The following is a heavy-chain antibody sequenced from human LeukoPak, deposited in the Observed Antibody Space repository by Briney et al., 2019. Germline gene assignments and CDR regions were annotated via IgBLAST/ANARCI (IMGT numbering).Heavy chain of an antibody. V-gene: IGHV4-59*12. CDR3: ARDRPRGWYYDSREDYGMDV. CDR2: IYYSGST. J-gene: IGHJ6*02. CDR1: GGSISSYY. D-gene: IGHD3-22*01. Sequence: KPSETLSLTCTVSGGSISSYYWSWIRQPPGKGLEWIGYIYYSGSTNYNPSLKSRVTISADTSKNQFSLKLSSVTAADTAVYYCARDRPRGWYYDSREDYGMDVWGQGTTVTVSS.